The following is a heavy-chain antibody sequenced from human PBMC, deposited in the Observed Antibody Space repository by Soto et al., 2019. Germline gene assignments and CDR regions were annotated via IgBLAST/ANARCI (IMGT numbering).Heavy chain of an antibody. Sequence: SVKVSCKASGGTFSSYAISWVRQAPGQGLEWMGGIIPIFGTANYAQRFQGRVTITADKSTSTAYMELSSLRSEDTAVYYCARGGFGSGWFKLWYFDLWGRGTLVTVSS. J-gene: IGHJ2*01. V-gene: IGHV1-69*06. CDR3: ARGGFGSGWFKLWYFDL. CDR1: GGTFSSYA. CDR2: IIPIFGTA. D-gene: IGHD6-19*01.